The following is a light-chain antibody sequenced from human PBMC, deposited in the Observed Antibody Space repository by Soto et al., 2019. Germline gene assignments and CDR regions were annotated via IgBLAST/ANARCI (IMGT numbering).Light chain of an antibody. CDR3: QSYDISLSGWV. CDR1: SSNIGAGYG. Sequence: QSVLTQPPSVSGAPGQRVTISCTGSSSNIGAGYGVHWYQQLPGTAPKLLMYGNSNRPSGVAARFSGSKSGTSASLAITGLQAEDEADYYCQSYDISLSGWVFGGGTKLTVL. CDR2: GNS. J-gene: IGLJ3*02. V-gene: IGLV1-40*01.